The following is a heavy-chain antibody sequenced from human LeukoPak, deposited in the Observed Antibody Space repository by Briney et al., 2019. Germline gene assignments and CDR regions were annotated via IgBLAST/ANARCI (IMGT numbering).Heavy chain of an antibody. J-gene: IGHJ4*02. D-gene: IGHD3-10*01. V-gene: IGHV3-23*01. CDR2: ISGSGGST. Sequence: GGSLRLSCAASGFTFSSYGMSWVRQAPGKGLGWVSAISGSGGSTYYADSVKGRFTISRDNSKNTLYLQMNSLRAEDTAVYYCAKDENYGSGSYWPGVFDYWGQGTLVTVSS. CDR1: GFTFSSYG. CDR3: AKDENYGSGSYWPGVFDY.